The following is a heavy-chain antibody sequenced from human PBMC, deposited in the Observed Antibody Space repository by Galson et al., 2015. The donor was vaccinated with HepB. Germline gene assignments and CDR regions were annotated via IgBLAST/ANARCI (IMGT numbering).Heavy chain of an antibody. D-gene: IGHD6-6*01. Sequence: SVKVSCKASGYTFTSYDINWVRQATGQGLEWMGWMNPNSGNTGYAQKFQGRVTMTRNTSISTAYMELSSLRSEDTAVYYCARDRRGWIGRIAALTGGYYYYMDVWGKGTTVTVSS. CDR1: GYTFTSYD. V-gene: IGHV1-8*01. CDR2: MNPNSGNT. CDR3: ARDRRGWIGRIAALTGGYYYYMDV. J-gene: IGHJ6*03.